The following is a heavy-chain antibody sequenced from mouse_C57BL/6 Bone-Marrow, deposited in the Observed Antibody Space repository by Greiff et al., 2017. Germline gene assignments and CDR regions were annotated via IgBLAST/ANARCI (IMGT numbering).Heavy chain of an antibody. CDR2: INHNYGTT. J-gene: IGHJ2*01. CDR1: GYSFTDYN. V-gene: IGHV1-39*01. CDR3: AREGLLLRYYFDY. D-gene: IGHD1-1*01. Sequence: VQLQQPGPELVKPGASVKISCKASGYSFTDYNMNWVKQSNGKSLEWIGVINHNYGTTSYNQKFKGKATLTVDQSSSTAYMQLNSLTSEDSAVYYCAREGLLLRYYFDYWGQGTTLTVSS.